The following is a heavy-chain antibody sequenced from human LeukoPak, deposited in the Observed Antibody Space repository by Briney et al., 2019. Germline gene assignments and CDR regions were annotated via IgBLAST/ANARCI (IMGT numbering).Heavy chain of an antibody. D-gene: IGHD2-15*01. CDR3: ARGYCSAGDCFYFDV. CDR1: GFTFSSYS. V-gene: IGHV3-21*01. CDR2: ISSSSSYI. Sequence: GGSLRLSCAASGFTFSSYSMNWVRQAPGKGLEWVSSISSSSSYIYYADSVKGRFTISRDNAKNSLYLQMNTLVAEDTAVYYCARGYCSAGDCFYFDVWGQGTVVTVSS. J-gene: IGHJ4*02.